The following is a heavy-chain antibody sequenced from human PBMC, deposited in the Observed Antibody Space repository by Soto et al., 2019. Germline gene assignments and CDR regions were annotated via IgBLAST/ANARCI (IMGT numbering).Heavy chain of an antibody. J-gene: IGHJ5*02. Sequence: PSETLSLTCTVSGGSISSYYWSWIRQPPGKGLEWIGYIYYSGSTNYNPSLKSRVTISVDTSKKQLSLKLSPVTAADTAVYYCARVSWYYFGSGSYNWFDPWGQGTLVTVSS. CDR1: GGSISSYY. CDR3: ARVSWYYFGSGSYNWFDP. V-gene: IGHV4-59*01. CDR2: IYYSGST. D-gene: IGHD3-10*01.